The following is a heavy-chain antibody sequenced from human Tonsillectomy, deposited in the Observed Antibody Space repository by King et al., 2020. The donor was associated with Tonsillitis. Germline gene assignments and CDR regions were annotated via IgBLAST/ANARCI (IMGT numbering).Heavy chain of an antibody. CDR1: GFTFSSYA. CDR3: AREEYSSFDY. J-gene: IGHJ4*02. V-gene: IGHV3-30*01. Sequence: VQLVESGGGVVQPGRSLRLSCAASGFTFSSYAMHWVRQAPGKGLEWVAVISYDGSNKYYADPVKGRFTISRDNSKNTLYLQMNSLRAEDTAVYYCAREEYSSFDYWGQGTLVTVSS. CDR2: ISYDGSNK. D-gene: IGHD5-18*01.